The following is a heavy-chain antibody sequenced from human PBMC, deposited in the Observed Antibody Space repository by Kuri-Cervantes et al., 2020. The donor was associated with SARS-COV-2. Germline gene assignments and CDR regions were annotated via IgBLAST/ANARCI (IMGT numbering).Heavy chain of an antibody. Sequence: LSLTCAASGFTVSSNYMSWVRQAPGKGLEWVSVIYSGGSTYYADSVKGRFTISRDNSKNTLYLQMNSLRAEDTAVYYCARDPGLSGDTPFDYWGQGTLVTVSS. V-gene: IGHV3-53*05. D-gene: IGHD6-25*01. CDR3: ARDPGLSGDTPFDY. CDR1: GFTVSSNY. J-gene: IGHJ4*02. CDR2: IYSGGST.